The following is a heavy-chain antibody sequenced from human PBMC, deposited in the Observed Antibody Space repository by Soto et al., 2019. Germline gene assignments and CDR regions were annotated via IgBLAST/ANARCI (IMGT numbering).Heavy chain of an antibody. Sequence: GGSLRLSCAASGFTFSSYSMSWVRQAPGKGLEWVSSISSGSSYIYDAGSVKGRCTISRDNAKSSLYLQMNSLRVEDTAVYYCARGSSSWFYLMDVWGQGTTVTVSS. CDR3: ARGSSSWFYLMDV. D-gene: IGHD6-13*01. CDR2: ISSGSSYI. V-gene: IGHV3-21*01. J-gene: IGHJ6*02. CDR1: GFTFSSYS.